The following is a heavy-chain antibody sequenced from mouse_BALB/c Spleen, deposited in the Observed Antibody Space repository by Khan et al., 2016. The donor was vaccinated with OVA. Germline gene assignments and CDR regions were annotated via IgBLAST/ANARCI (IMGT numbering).Heavy chain of an antibody. CDR2: ISYSGST. D-gene: IGHD2-3*01. CDR1: GYSITSDYA. CDR3: ARDGSRYNYAMDY. J-gene: IGHJ4*01. Sequence: EVELVESGPGLVKPSQSLSLTCTVTGYSITSDYAWNWNRQFPGNKLEWMGYISYSGSTNYNPALKSRISITRDTSKNQFFLQLNSVTTEDTATYYCARDGSRYNYAMDYWGQGTSVTVSS. V-gene: IGHV3-2*02.